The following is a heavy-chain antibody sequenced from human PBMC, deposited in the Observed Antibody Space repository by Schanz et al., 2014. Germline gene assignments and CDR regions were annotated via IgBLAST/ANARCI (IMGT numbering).Heavy chain of an antibody. J-gene: IGHJ4*02. Sequence: QVQLQESGPGLVKPSGTLSLTCAVSGGFISSINWWSWVRQSPGTGLEWIGEINNSGSTNYNPSHKSRATISLDKSKSQFSLTRTAVTAADTAVYYCARDERDLPRSLFVFWGQGTLVTVSS. CDR2: INNSGST. CDR1: GGFISSINW. D-gene: IGHD2-2*01. V-gene: IGHV4-4*02. CDR3: ARDERDLPRSLFVF.